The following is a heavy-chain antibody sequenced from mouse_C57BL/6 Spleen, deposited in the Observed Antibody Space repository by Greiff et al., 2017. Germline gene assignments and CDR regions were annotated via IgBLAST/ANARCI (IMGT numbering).Heavy chain of an antibody. CDR1: GFTFSSYG. D-gene: IGHD1-1*01. Sequence: EVQLVESGGDLVKPGGSLKLSCAASGFTFSSYGMSWVRQTPDKRLEWVATISSGGRYTYYPDSVKGRFTISRDNAKNTLYLQMSSLKSEDTAMYYCAQFSTTVVEGEAMDYWGQGTSVTVSS. V-gene: IGHV5-6*01. J-gene: IGHJ4*01. CDR2: ISSGGRYT. CDR3: AQFSTTVVEGEAMDY.